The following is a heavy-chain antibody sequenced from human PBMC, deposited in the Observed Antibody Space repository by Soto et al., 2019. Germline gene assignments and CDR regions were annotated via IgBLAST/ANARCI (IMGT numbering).Heavy chain of an antibody. CDR2: FDPEDGET. J-gene: IGHJ5*02. CDR3: ARTWIQLWPTEYKGFDP. V-gene: IGHV1-24*01. CDR1: GYTLTELS. Sequence: ASVKVSCKVSGYTLTELSMHWVRQAPGKGLEWMGGFDPEDGETIYAQKFQGRVTMTEDTSTDTAYMELSSLRSEDTAVYYCARTWIQLWPTEYKGFDPWGQGTLVTVSS. D-gene: IGHD5-18*01.